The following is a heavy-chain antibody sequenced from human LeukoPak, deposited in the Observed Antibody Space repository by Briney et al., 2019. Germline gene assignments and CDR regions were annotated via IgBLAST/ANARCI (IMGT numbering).Heavy chain of an antibody. Sequence: SETLSLTCTVSGGSISSSLYHWGWIRQSPVKNLEWLGSIYYTGTTHYNPSLKSRVTISVDTSKNQFSLNLSSVTAADTAVYYCARQEIGLRSFDPWGQGTLVTVSS. CDR1: GGSISSSLYH. J-gene: IGHJ5*02. D-gene: IGHD3/OR15-3a*01. CDR3: ARQEIGLRSFDP. CDR2: IYYTGTT. V-gene: IGHV4-39*01.